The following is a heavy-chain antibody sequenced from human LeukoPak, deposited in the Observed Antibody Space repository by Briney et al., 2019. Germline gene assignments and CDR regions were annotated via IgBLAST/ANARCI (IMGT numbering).Heavy chain of an antibody. D-gene: IGHD3-22*01. CDR3: SRCFPSDYYDRNGFYSSHEY. J-gene: IGHJ4*02. CDR1: GGSFSGYY. Sequence: KPSETLSLTCAVYGGSFSGYYWTWVRQPPGKGLEWIGEINHSGGTNYNPSLKSRVMISVDTSKDQFSLKLSSVTAADTAVYYCSRCFPSDYYDRNGFYSSHEYWGQGTLVTVSS. CDR2: INHSGGT. V-gene: IGHV4-34*01.